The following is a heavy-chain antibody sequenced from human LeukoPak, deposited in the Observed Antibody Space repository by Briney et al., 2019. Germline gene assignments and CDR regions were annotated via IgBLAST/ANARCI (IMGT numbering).Heavy chain of an antibody. D-gene: IGHD3-22*01. V-gene: IGHV1-18*01. CDR3: AGGKYYYDSSGYYYLIDY. CDR2: ISAYNGNT. J-gene: IGHJ4*02. CDR1: GYTFTSYG. Sequence: ASVKVSCKASGYTFTSYGISWVRQAPGQGLEWMGWISAYNGNTNYAQKLQGRVTMTTDTSTSTAYMELRSLRSDGTAVYYCAGGKYYYDSSGYYYLIDYWGQGTLVTVSS.